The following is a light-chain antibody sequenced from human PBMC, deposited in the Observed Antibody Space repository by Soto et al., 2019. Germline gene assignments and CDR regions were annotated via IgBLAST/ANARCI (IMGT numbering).Light chain of an antibody. V-gene: IGLV2-14*01. J-gene: IGLJ1*01. CDR2: EVS. CDR1: SSDVGRYKF. CDR3: SSYSISDTPYV. Sequence: QSVLTQPASVSGSPGQSITISCTGTSSDVGRYKFVSWYQQYPGKAPRLMMYEVSNRPSGVSNRFSGSKSGNTASLTISGLQAEDEADYYCSSYSISDTPYVFGGGTKLTVL.